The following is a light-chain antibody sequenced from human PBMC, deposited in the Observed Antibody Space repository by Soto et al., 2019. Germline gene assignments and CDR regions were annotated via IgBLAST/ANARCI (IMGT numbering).Light chain of an antibody. CDR2: GAS. V-gene: IGKV3-20*01. Sequence: EIVLTQFPGALTLSPGESATLSCRASQSVTSNSLAWYQQKVGRARRVLIYGASNRATGIPDRFSGSGSGTDFTLTITRLEPEDFAVYFCQQYGSSPRTFGQCTRLEIK. J-gene: IGKJ5*01. CDR3: QQYGSSPRT. CDR1: QSVTSNS.